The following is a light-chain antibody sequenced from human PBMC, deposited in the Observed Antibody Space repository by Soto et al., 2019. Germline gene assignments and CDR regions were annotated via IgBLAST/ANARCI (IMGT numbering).Light chain of an antibody. V-gene: IGKV3-15*01. J-gene: IGKJ4*01. CDR1: QSVSTN. CDR2: GAS. CDR3: QQYGSSPLT. Sequence: EIVMTQSPATLSVSPGERASLSCRASQSVSTNLAWYQQKPAQAPRLLIYGASTRATGIPARFSGGGSGTEFTLTISSLQSADFAVYYCQQYGSSPLTFGGGTKVEIK.